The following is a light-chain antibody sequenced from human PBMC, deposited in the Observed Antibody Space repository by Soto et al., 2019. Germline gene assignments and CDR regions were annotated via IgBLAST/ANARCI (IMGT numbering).Light chain of an antibody. CDR3: QSYDRSLSGSRV. CDR2: DNT. J-gene: IGLJ1*01. Sequence: QSALAQPPSVSGAPGQRGPISCTGSSSNIGAGYDVHWYQQLPGTAPKLLIYDNTNRPSGVPDRFSGSKSGTSASLAITGLQAEDEADYYCQSYDRSLSGSRVFGTGTKVTVL. V-gene: IGLV1-40*01. CDR1: SSNIGAGYD.